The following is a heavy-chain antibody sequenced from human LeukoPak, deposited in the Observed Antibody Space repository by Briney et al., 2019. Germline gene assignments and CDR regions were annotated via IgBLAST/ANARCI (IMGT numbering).Heavy chain of an antibody. CDR2: INWNGGST. V-gene: IGHV3-20*04. D-gene: IGHD3-22*01. CDR3: ARGLTTYYDSRPDAFDI. Sequence: PGGSLRLSCAASGFTFDDCGMSWVRQAPGKGLEWVLGINWNGGSTGYADFVNGRFAITRDNAKNSVYLQMRSRRAEDTALYYCARGLTTYYDSRPDAFDIWGQGTMVTVSS. J-gene: IGHJ3*02. CDR1: GFTFDDCG.